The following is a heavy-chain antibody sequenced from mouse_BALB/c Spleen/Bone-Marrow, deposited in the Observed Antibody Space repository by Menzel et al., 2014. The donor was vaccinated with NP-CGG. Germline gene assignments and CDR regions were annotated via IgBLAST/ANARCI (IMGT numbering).Heavy chain of an antibody. V-gene: IGHV2-9*02. Sequence: VKLMESGPGLVAPSQSLSITCTVSGFSLISYGVHWVRQPPGKGLEWLGVICAGGSSNYNSALMSRLSISKDNSKSXVCLKMNSLQTDDTAMYYCARSSSPYYYAMDYLGQGTSVTVSS. CDR2: ICAGGSS. D-gene: IGHD1-1*01. CDR1: GFSLISYG. J-gene: IGHJ4*01. CDR3: ARSSSPYYYAMDY.